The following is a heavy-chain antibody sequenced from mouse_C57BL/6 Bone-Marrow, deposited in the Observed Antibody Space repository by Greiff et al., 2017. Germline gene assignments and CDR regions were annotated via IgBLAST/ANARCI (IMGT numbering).Heavy chain of an antibody. CDR3: ARRDYGSSPHWYFDV. D-gene: IGHD1-1*01. Sequence: DVKLQESGGGLVKPGGSLKLSCAASGFTFSDYGMHWVRQAPEKGLEWVAYISSGSSTIYYADTVKGRFTISRDNAKNTLFLQMTSLRSEDTAMYYCARRDYGSSPHWYFDVWGTGTTVTVSS. CDR2: ISSGSSTI. J-gene: IGHJ1*03. CDR1: GFTFSDYG. V-gene: IGHV5-17*01.